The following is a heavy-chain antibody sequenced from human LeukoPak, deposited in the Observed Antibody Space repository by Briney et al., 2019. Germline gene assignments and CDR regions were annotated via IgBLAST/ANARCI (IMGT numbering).Heavy chain of an antibody. CDR1: GFSFDGYG. Sequence: GGSLRLSCAAPGFSFDGYGLTWVRQAPGKGLEWVSGINWNGDSTDYADSVKGRFTISRDNAKNSLYLQMNSLRAEDTALYYCARDLRVVITGSFDSWGQGTLVTVSS. CDR3: ARDLRVVITGSFDS. V-gene: IGHV3-20*04. CDR2: INWNGDST. D-gene: IGHD3-22*01. J-gene: IGHJ4*02.